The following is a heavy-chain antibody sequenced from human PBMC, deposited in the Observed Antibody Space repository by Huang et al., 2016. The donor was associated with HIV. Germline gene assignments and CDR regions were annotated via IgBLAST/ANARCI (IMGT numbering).Heavy chain of an antibody. CDR3: WRGGKVGAASPGPWAFDP. V-gene: IGHV1-69*13. CDR2: SIPICGSG. J-gene: IGHJ5*02. CDR1: GGTFSAYA. D-gene: IGHD3-16*01. Sequence: QVQLVQSGAEVKRPGSSVKVSCKASGGTFSAYAMSWVRQAPGQGLEWLGMSIPICGSGEYAKKFRGVVTITADDSTITVYREPRCLRSEDTAVYYSWRGGKVGAASPGPWAFDPGGQGTLVTVST.